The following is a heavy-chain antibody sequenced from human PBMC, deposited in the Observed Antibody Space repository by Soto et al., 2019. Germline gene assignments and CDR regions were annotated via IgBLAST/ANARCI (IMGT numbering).Heavy chain of an antibody. CDR1: GFTFSSYS. CDR2: ISSSSRTI. V-gene: IGHV3-48*01. Sequence: PGGSLRLSCAASGFTFSSYSMNWVRQAPGKGLEWVSYISSSSRTIYCADSVKGRFTISRDNAKNSLYLQMNSLRAEDTAVYYCAREWDGDGYNSGWFDPWGQGTLVT. D-gene: IGHD5-12*01. CDR3: AREWDGDGYNSGWFDP. J-gene: IGHJ5*02.